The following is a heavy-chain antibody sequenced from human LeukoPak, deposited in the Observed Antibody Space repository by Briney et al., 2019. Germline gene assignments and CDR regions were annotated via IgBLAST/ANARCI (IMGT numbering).Heavy chain of an antibody. CDR3: ARHLNGDYFDY. CDR1: GGSIRSYY. Sequence: PSETPSLTCTVSGGSIRSYYWSWIRQPPGKGLEWIGYIYYSGSTNYNPSLKSRVTISVDTSKNHFSLKLSSVTAADTAVYYCARHLNGDYFDYWGQGTLVTVSS. J-gene: IGHJ4*02. CDR2: IYYSGST. V-gene: IGHV4-59*01. D-gene: IGHD4-17*01.